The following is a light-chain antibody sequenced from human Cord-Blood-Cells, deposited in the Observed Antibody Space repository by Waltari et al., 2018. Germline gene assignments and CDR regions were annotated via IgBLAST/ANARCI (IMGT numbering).Light chain of an antibody. Sequence: QSALTQPPSVSGSPGQSVTISCTGTSSDVGSYNRVSWYQQPPGTAPKLMIYEVSNRPSRVPDRFCGSKSGNTASLTISGLQAEDEADYYCSSYTSSSTYVFGTGTKVTVL. CDR1: SSDVGSYNR. J-gene: IGLJ1*01. CDR2: EVS. V-gene: IGLV2-18*02. CDR3: SSYTSSSTYV.